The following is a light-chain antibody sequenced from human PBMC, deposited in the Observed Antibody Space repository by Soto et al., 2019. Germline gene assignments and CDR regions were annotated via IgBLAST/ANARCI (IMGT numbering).Light chain of an antibody. CDR2: GVS. V-gene: IGKV3-20*01. J-gene: IGKJ5*01. CDR1: QSVSRR. CDR3: QHYGETPIT. Sequence: ENVLTHSPGTLSLSPGGRATLSCRASQSVSRRLAWYQHRPGQSPRLLISGVSMRDSGVPVRFSGSGSGTDFTLTISRLEPEDFAVYYCQHYGETPITFGLGTRLEI.